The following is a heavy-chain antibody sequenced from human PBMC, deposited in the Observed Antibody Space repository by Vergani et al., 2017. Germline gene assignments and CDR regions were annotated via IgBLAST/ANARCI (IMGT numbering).Heavy chain of an antibody. Sequence: QVQLQESGPGLVKPSETLSLTCTVSGGSISSYYWSWIRQPPGKGLECIGYIYYSGSTNYNPSLKSRVTISVDTSKNQFSLKLSSVTAADTAVYYCARPDNCGDYVLFDYWGHGTLITVSS. V-gene: IGHV4-59*01. CDR1: GGSISSYY. CDR3: ARPDNCGDYVLFDY. D-gene: IGHD4-17*01. CDR2: IYYSGST. J-gene: IGHJ4*01.